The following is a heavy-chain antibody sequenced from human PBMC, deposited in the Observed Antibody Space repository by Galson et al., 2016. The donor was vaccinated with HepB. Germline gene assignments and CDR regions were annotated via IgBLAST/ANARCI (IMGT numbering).Heavy chain of an antibody. Sequence: SLRLSCAASGFTFSIHDMHWVRQAPGKGLEWVSAIETAGDTYYPDSVKGRFTISRENAKNSLYLQMNSLRAGDTAVYYCARGKSLWTMPWNYGLDVWGKGTTVSVSS. CDR3: ARGKSLWTMPWNYGLDV. J-gene: IGHJ6*04. CDR1: GFTFSIHD. V-gene: IGHV3-13*01. CDR2: IETAGDT. D-gene: IGHD2-2*01.